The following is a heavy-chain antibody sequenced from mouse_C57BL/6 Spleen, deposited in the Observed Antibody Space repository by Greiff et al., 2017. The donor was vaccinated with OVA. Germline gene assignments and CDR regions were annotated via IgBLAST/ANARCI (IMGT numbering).Heavy chain of an antibody. CDR3: ARLGAGTPSFDY. CDR2: IDPSDSYT. J-gene: IGHJ2*01. Sequence: QVQLQQPGAELVMPGASVKLSCKASGYTFTSYWMHWVKQRPGQGLEWIGEIDPSDSYTNYNQKFKGKSTLTVDKSSSTAYMQLSSLTSEDSAVYYCARLGAGTPSFDYWGQGTTLTVSS. V-gene: IGHV1-69*01. CDR1: GYTFTSYW. D-gene: IGHD4-1*01.